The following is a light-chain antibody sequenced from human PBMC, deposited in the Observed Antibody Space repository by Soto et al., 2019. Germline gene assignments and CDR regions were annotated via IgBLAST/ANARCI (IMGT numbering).Light chain of an antibody. CDR2: EGS. Sequence: QSVLTQPASVSGSPGQSITISCTGTSSDVGSYNLVSWYQQHPGKAPKLMIYEGSKRPSGVSNRFSGSKSGNTASLTISGLQAEDEADYYCCSYAGSSTPYVFGTGTKVTL. CDR3: CSYAGSSTPYV. CDR1: SSDVGSYNL. V-gene: IGLV2-23*01. J-gene: IGLJ1*01.